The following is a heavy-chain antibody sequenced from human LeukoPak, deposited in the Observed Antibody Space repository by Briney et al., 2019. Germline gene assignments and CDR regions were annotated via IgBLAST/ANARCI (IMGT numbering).Heavy chain of an antibody. Sequence: RGSLRLSCAPSGFTSSNYFMSWVRQAPEEVLEWDASVSGSGASTFYVGSGRGRFTITKDKSKNTMYLQMNSLRPEDTAVYCCAKKNEVSPTIGRPGHLGQGVLVTVSS. CDR2: VSGSGAST. D-gene: IGHD5/OR15-5a*01. CDR1: GFTSSNYF. CDR3: AKKNEVSPTIGRPGH. V-gene: IGHV3-23*01. J-gene: IGHJ4*02.